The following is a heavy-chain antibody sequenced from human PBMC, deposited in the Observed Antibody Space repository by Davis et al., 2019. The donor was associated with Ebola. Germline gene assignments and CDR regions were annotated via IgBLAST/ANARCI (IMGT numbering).Heavy chain of an antibody. J-gene: IGHJ4*02. CDR1: GFTFSSYA. CDR2: ISSSGSTI. V-gene: IGHV3-21*04. CDR3: ARDDYGGNSIDY. D-gene: IGHD4-23*01. Sequence: GESLKISCAASGFTFSSYAMSWVRQAPGKGLEWVSAISSSGSTIYYADSVKGRFTISRDNAKNSLYLQMNSLRAEDTAVYYCARDDYGGNSIDYWGQGTLVTVSS.